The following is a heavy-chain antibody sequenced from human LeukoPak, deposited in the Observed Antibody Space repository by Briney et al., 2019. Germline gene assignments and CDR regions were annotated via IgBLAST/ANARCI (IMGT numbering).Heavy chain of an antibody. CDR1: GFTFSSYA. CDR3: ASGGAPAGY. J-gene: IGHJ4*02. Sequence: GGSLRLSCAASGFTFSSYAMSWVRQAPGKGLEWVSSISNSSGSTYYADSVRGRFTISRDNSKNTLYLQMNSLRAEDTAVYYCASGGAPAGYWGQGTLVIVSS. V-gene: IGHV3-23*01. CDR2: ISNSSGST. D-gene: IGHD6-25*01.